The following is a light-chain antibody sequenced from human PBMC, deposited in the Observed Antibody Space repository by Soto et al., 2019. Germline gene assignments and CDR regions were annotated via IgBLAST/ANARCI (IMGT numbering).Light chain of an antibody. Sequence: DVQMTQSPSTLSASVGDRVTITCRASQSINNLLAWYQQKPGKAPKFLIYDVSTLESGVPSRFSGSGSGTEFTLTISSLQPEDFATYYCLQHNSYPLTFGGGTKVDIK. J-gene: IGKJ4*01. V-gene: IGKV1-5*01. CDR1: QSINNL. CDR3: LQHNSYPLT. CDR2: DVS.